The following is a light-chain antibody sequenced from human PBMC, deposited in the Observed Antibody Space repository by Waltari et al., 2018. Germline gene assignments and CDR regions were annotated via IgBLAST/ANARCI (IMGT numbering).Light chain of an antibody. CDR2: DAS. J-gene: IGKJ4*01. V-gene: IGKV1-33*01. Sequence: DIQMTQSPSSLSASVGDRVTITCQASQDIADYLNWYQQKPGKAPKLLIYDASHLETGVPSRFSGSGSGTKFTFTISSLQPEDIATYYCQQDDDLPVTFGGATKVEIK. CDR1: QDIADY. CDR3: QQDDDLPVT.